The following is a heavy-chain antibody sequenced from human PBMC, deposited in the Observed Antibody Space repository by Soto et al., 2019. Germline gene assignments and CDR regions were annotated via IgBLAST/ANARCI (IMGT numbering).Heavy chain of an antibody. Sequence: SQTLSLTCTVSGGSISSGGYYWSWIRQHPGKGLEWIGYIYYSGSTYYNPSLKSRVTISVDTSKNQFSLKLSSVTAADTAVYYCAGETVTYYYFDYWGQGTLVTVSS. CDR1: GGSISSGGYY. CDR3: AGETVTYYYFDY. D-gene: IGHD4-17*01. V-gene: IGHV4-31*03. J-gene: IGHJ4*02. CDR2: IYYSGST.